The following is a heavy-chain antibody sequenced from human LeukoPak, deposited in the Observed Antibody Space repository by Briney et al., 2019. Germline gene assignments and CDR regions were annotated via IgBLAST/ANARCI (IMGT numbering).Heavy chain of an antibody. J-gene: IGHJ4*02. V-gene: IGHV5-51*01. D-gene: IGHD5-24*01. CDR3: ARVEMATITAYYFDY. CDR1: GYSFTSYW. Sequence: GESLKISCKGSGYSFTSYWIGWVRQMPGKGLEWMGIIYPGDSDTRYSPSFQGQVTISADKSISTAYLQWSSLKASGTAMYYCARVEMATITAYYFDYWGQGTLVTVSS. CDR2: IYPGDSDT.